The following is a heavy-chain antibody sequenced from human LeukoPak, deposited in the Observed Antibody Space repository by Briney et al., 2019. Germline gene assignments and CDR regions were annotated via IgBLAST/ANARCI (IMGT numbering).Heavy chain of an antibody. CDR3: AKEIDGFDV. V-gene: IGHV3-74*01. Sequence: GGSLRLSCAASGFTFNNYWMHWVRQAPGMGLVWVSSIRFDGGDTAYADSAKGWFTISRDNAKNTMFLQMNNLRAEDTAVYYCAKEIDGFDVWGQGTLVTVSS. CDR1: GFTFNNYW. CDR2: IRFDGGDT. J-gene: IGHJ3*01.